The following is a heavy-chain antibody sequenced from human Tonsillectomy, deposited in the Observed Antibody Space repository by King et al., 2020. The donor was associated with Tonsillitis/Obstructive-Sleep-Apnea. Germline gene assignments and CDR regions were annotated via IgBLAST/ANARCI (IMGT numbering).Heavy chain of an antibody. CDR1: GFTFSSYS. CDR2: ISSSSSTI. CDR3: ARGGGWLASVGGYYFDY. V-gene: IGHV3-48*02. Sequence: VQLVESGGGLVQPGGSLRLSCAASGFTFSSYSMNWVRQAPGKGLEWVSYISSSSSTIYYADSVKGRFTISKDNAKNSLYLQMNSLRDEDTAVYYCARGGGWLASVGGYYFDYWGQGTLVTVSS. D-gene: IGHD6-19*01. J-gene: IGHJ4*02.